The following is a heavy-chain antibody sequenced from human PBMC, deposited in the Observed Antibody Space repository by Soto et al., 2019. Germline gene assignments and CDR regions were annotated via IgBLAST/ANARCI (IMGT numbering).Heavy chain of an antibody. Sequence: GGSLRLSCAASGFSFSNYAMNWVRQAPGKGLEWVSTISGSDGKTFYADSVKGRFSISRDTSKNTLYLQMNSLRADDTAVYYCARWSYLDYWGQGTRVTVSS. CDR1: GFSFSNYA. CDR3: ARWSYLDY. V-gene: IGHV3-23*01. CDR2: ISGSDGKT. J-gene: IGHJ4*02. D-gene: IGHD3-3*01.